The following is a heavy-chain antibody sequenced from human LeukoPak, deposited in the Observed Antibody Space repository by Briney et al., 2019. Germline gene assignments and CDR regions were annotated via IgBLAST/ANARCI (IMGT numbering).Heavy chain of an antibody. D-gene: IGHD3-22*01. Sequence: GGSLRLSCAASGFTFSSYAMSWVRQAPGKGLEWVSAISGSGGSTYYADSVKGRFTISRDNSKNTLYLQMNSLRAEDTAVYYCAKDGLSYYDSSGYSNYFDYWGQETLVTVSS. CDR3: AKDGLSYYDSSGYSNYFDY. CDR1: GFTFSSYA. J-gene: IGHJ4*02. CDR2: ISGSGGST. V-gene: IGHV3-23*01.